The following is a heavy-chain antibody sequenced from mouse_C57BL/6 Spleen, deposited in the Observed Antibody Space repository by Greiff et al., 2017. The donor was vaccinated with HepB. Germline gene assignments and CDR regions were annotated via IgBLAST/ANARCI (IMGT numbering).Heavy chain of an antibody. J-gene: IGHJ3*01. CDR3: ARGWGYGSTWFAY. CDR2: INPNNGGT. Sequence: EVQLQQSGPELVKPGASVKISCKASGYTFTDYYMNWVKQSHGKSLEWIGDINPNNGGTSYNQKFKGKATLTVDKSSSTAYMELRSLTSEDSAVYYCARGWGYGSTWFAYWGQGTLVTVSA. CDR1: GYTFTDYY. V-gene: IGHV1-26*01. D-gene: IGHD1-1*01.